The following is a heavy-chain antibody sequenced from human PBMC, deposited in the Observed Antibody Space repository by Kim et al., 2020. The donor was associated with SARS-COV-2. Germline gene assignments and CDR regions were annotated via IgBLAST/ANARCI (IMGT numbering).Heavy chain of an antibody. CDR3: ARDLEAAAGTFDI. V-gene: IGHV3-33*01. CDR1: GFTFSSYG. CDR2: IWYDGSNK. Sequence: GGSLRLSCAASGFTFSSYGMHWVRQAPGKGLEWVAVIWYDGSNKYYADSVKGRFTISRDNSKNTLYLQMNSLRAEDTAVYYCARDLEAAAGTFDIWGQGTMVTVSS. J-gene: IGHJ3*02. D-gene: IGHD6-13*01.